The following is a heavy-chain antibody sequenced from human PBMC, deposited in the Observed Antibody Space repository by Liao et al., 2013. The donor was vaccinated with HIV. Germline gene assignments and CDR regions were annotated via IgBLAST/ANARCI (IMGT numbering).Heavy chain of an antibody. D-gene: IGHD3-10*01. CDR3: ARYLSEAEGSAFDV. V-gene: IGHV4-34*02. CDR1: GESFSRYF. Sequence: QEQLQQWGAGLLKPSETLSLTCAVYGESFSRYFWTWIRQSPEKGLDWIGYIYYSGSTSYYPSLYNPSLKSRVSISVDTSKNQFSLKLSSVTAADTAVYYCARYLSEAEGSAFDVWGQGTLVTVSS. CDR2: IYYSGSTSYYPS. J-gene: IGHJ3*01.